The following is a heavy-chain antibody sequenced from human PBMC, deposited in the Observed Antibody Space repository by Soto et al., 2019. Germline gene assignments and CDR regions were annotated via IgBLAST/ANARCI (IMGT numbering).Heavy chain of an antibody. Sequence: GESLKISCKGLGYNFPDYWIAWVRQMPGKGLEYMGIIYPGDSDTRYSPSFQGQVTISADKSISTAYLQWNSLEASDTAMYYCARVGDPCYNDLTVNWFDPWGQGTLVTVSS. J-gene: IGHJ5*02. CDR2: IYPGDSDT. CDR1: GYNFPDYW. CDR3: ARVGDPCYNDLTVNWFDP. D-gene: IGHD3-9*01. V-gene: IGHV5-51*01.